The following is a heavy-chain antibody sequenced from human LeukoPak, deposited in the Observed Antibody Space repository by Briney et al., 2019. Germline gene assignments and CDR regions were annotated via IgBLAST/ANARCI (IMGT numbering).Heavy chain of an antibody. CDR2: IFYSGST. CDR1: GGPISSNDYY. J-gene: IGHJ4*02. CDR3: ARQSSHYYGSGTFRHFDY. V-gene: IGHV4-39*01. Sequence: SETLSLTCTVSGGPISSNDYYWGWIRQSPGKGLEWIANIFYSGSTHYNPFLKSRVSISVDTSKNQFSLKLSSVTAADTAIYYCARQSSHYYGSGTFRHFDYWGQGTLVSVSS. D-gene: IGHD3-10*01.